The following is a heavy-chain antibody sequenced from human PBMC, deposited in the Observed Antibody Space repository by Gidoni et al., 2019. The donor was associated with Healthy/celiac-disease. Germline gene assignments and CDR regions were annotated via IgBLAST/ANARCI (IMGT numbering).Heavy chain of an antibody. V-gene: IGHV3-33*01. CDR2: IWYDGSNR. Sequence: QVQLVESGGGVVQHGRSLRLSCAASGFTFGSYGMHWVRQAPGKGLEWVSVIWYDGSNRYYADSVKGRFTISRDNSKNTLYLQMNSLRAEDTAVYYCARDYYYYGMTVWGQGTTVTVSS. CDR3: ARDYYYYGMTV. CDR1: GFTFGSYG. J-gene: IGHJ6*02.